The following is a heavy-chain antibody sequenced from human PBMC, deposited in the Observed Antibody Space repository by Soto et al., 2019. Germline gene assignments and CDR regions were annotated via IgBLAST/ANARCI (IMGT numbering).Heavy chain of an antibody. J-gene: IGHJ2*01. Sequence: GHLKRGAEELLNPSETLSPTSVSFGGSFRGNSWTWIPSPPGKGLEWIGEFNHSGSTNSNPSLKSRVSISVGTSNNQFSLKLSSVTAADTAVYYCARGRGDGYNQHWYFDLWGRGTLVTVSS. CDR1: GGSFRGNS. CDR2: FNHSGST. D-gene: IGHD3-10*01. CDR3: ARGRGDGYNQHWYFDL. V-gene: IGHV4-34*01.